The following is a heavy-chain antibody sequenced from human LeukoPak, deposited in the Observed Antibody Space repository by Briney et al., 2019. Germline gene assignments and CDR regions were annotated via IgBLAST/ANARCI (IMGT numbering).Heavy chain of an antibody. D-gene: IGHD2-21*02. CDR1: GGSISSSNYY. J-gene: IGHJ6*03. Sequence: PSETLSLTCTVSGGSISSSNYYWGWLRQPPGKGLEWIGSIYYSGSTYYNPSLKSRVTISVDTSKTQFSLKLSSVTAADTAVYYCARQILFRVTSYYYYMDVWGKGTTVTISS. CDR3: ARQILFRVTSYYYYMDV. V-gene: IGHV4-39*01. CDR2: IYYSGST.